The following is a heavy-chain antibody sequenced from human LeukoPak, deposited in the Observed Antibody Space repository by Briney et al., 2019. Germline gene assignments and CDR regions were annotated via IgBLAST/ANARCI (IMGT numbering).Heavy chain of an antibody. D-gene: IGHD5-18*01. CDR3: ARAGGYGIYFDY. CDR2: INHSGST. CDR1: GGSFSGYY. J-gene: IGHJ4*02. V-gene: IGHV4-34*01. Sequence: SETLSLTCAVYGGSFSGYYWSWIRQPPGKGLEWIGEINHSGSTNCNPSLKSRVTISVDTSKNQFSLKLSSVTAADTAVYYCARAGGYGIYFDYWGQGTLVTVSS.